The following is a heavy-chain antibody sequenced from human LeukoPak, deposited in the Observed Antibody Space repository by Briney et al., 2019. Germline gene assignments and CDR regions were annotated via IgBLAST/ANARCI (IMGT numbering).Heavy chain of an antibody. V-gene: IGHV4-34*01. Sequence: PSETLSLTCAVYGGSFSGYYWSWIRQPPGKGLEWIGEINHSGSTNYNPSLKSRVTISVDTSKNQFSLKLSSVTAADTAVYYCAKYGIVGATGLDFDYWGQGTLVTVSS. CDR1: GGSFSGYY. CDR2: INHSGST. D-gene: IGHD1-26*01. J-gene: IGHJ4*02. CDR3: AKYGIVGATGLDFDY.